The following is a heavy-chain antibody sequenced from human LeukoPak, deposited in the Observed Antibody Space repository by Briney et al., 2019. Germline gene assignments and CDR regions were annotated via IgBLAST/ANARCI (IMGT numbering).Heavy chain of an antibody. V-gene: IGHV3-33*01. CDR2: IAYDGSRA. J-gene: IGHJ4*02. Sequence: GGSLRLSCAGSGFTFGGYGMHWFRQTPGKGLEWVAVIAYDGSRAFYADSVKGRFTISRDNSKNTMSVQMDGLRAEDTAVYYFTRYNNDYFDYWGQGTLVTVSS. CDR1: GFTFGGYG. CDR3: TRYNNDYFDY. D-gene: IGHD1-14*01.